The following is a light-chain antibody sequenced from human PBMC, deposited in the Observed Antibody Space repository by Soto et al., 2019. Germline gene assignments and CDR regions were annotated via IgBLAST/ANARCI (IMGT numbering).Light chain of an antibody. V-gene: IGLV3-1*01. CDR2: QDS. J-gene: IGLJ2*01. CDR1: KLGDKY. CDR3: QAWDSSTAWVV. Sequence: SSELTQPPSVSVSPGQTASITCSGDKLGDKYACWYQQKPGKSPVVVIYQDSKRPSGIPERFSGSNSGNTATLTSSGTPAMDEADYYCQAWDSSTAWVVFGGGTKVTVL.